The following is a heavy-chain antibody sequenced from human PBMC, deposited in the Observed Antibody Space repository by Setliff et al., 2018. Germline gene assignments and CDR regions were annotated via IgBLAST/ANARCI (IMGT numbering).Heavy chain of an antibody. CDR1: GFTFNSYA. J-gene: IGHJ1*01. CDR2: ISYDGSNK. V-gene: IGHV3-30*01. CDR3: ALXXXXXSWLEY. D-gene: IGHD6-13*01. Sequence: PGGSLRLSCAASGFTFNSYAMHWVRQAPGKGLEWVAVISYDGSNKYYADSVKGRFTISRXXSKXPLYVQMNSLRAEDTAGYFCALXXXXXSWLEY.